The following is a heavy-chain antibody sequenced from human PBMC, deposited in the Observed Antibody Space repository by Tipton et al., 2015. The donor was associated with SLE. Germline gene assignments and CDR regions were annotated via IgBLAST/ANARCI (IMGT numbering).Heavy chain of an antibody. CDR1: GGSISSYY. V-gene: IGHV4-59*01. D-gene: IGHD2-15*01. CDR3: ARAQAAPARTYYMDV. J-gene: IGHJ6*03. CDR2: IYCSGST. Sequence: LRLSCTVSGGSISSYYWSWIRQPPGKGLEWIGYIYCSGSTNYNPSLKSRVTISVDTSKNQFSLKLSSVTAADTAVYYCARAQAAPARTYYMDVWGKGTTVTVSS.